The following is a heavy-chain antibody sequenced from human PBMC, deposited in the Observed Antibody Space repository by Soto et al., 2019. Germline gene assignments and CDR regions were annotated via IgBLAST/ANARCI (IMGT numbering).Heavy chain of an antibody. Sequence: GSLRLSCEVSGFSVTANYMSWVRQAPGKGLEWVSVIYSGGSTYYIDSVKGRFSISRDISKNTLYLQMNSLRAEDTAVYYCARDHHRYSGYDYVDYWGQGTLVTVSS. D-gene: IGHD5-12*01. CDR1: GFSVTANY. J-gene: IGHJ4*02. CDR3: ARDHHRYSGYDYVDY. CDR2: IYSGGST. V-gene: IGHV3-53*01.